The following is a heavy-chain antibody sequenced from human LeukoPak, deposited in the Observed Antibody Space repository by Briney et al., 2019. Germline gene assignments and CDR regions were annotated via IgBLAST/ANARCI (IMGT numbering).Heavy chain of an antibody. Sequence: SETLSLTCTVSGGSISSSSYYWGWIRQPPGKGLEWIGSIYYSGSTYYNPSLKSRVTISVDTSKNQFSLKLSSVTAADTAVYYCARHLHLVPAANFPPLRWFDPWGQGTLVTVSS. CDR3: ARHLHLVPAANFPPLRWFDP. J-gene: IGHJ5*02. D-gene: IGHD2-2*01. V-gene: IGHV4-39*01. CDR1: GGSISSSSYY. CDR2: IYYSGST.